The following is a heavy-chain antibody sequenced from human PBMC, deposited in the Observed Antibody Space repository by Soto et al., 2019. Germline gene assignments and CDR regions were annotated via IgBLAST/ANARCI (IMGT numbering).Heavy chain of an antibody. Sequence: ASVKVSCKASGYTFTSYYMHWVRQAPGQGLEWMGIINPSGGSTSYAQRFQGRVTMTRDTSTSTVYMELSSLRSEDTAVYYCAREXLSGELFTSGYYYGMDVWGQGTTVTVSS. D-gene: IGHD3-10*01. CDR3: AREXLSGELFTSGYYYGMDV. J-gene: IGHJ6*02. CDR2: INPSGGST. CDR1: GYTFTSYY. V-gene: IGHV1-46*01.